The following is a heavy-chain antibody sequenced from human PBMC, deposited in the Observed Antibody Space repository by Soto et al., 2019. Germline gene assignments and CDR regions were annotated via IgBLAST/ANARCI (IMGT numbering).Heavy chain of an antibody. CDR2: ISGSSGNST. CDR3: AKHPYLGGYYYNGMDV. CDR1: GFTFSDYA. Sequence: GGSLRLSCAASGFTFSDYAMNWVRQAPGKGLEWVSFISGSSGNSTYYADSVKGRFTVSRDNSKNTLYLQVNSLRAEDTAVYYCAKHPYLGGYYYNGMDVWGQGTTVTVSS. D-gene: IGHD3-16*01. J-gene: IGHJ6*02. V-gene: IGHV3-23*01.